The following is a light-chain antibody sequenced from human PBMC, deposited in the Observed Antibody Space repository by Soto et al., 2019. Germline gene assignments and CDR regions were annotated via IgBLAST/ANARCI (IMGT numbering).Light chain of an antibody. CDR3: QSYASNLSGGV. CDR2: GNT. V-gene: IGLV1-40*01. J-gene: IGLJ2*01. Sequence: QSVLTQPPSVSGAPGQRVTISCTGSRSNSGAVYDGHWYQQLTGTAPKLLIEGNTNRPSGIPDRFPGSKSGTSASLAITGLHAEDEADYDCQSYASNLSGGVFGGGTKVTVL. CDR1: RSNSGAVYD.